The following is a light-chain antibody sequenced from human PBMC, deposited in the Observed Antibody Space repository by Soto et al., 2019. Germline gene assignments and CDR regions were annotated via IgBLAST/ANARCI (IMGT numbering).Light chain of an antibody. CDR1: QTISSW. Sequence: DIQMTQSLSSLSASVGDRVTITCRAIQTISSWVAWYQQKPGKAPKPLLYKASSLESGVPSRFSGSGSVTEFTLTISSLHPDHFATYYCQQYNRYSPQVTFGPWTKLDIK. CDR3: QQYNRYSPQVT. J-gene: IGKJ3*01. CDR2: KAS. V-gene: IGKV1-5*03.